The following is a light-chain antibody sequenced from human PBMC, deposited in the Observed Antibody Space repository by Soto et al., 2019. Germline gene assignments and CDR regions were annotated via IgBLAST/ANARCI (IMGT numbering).Light chain of an antibody. J-gene: IGKJ1*01. CDR3: QQYNNWPWT. V-gene: IGKV3-15*01. Sequence: EIVMTQSPATLSVSPGERATPSGRPSQGVSTNLAWNQRKPGQPPRLLFYGASTRATGIPARFSGSGSGTEFTLTISSLQSEDFAVYYCQQYNNWPWTFGQGTKVEIK. CDR2: GAS. CDR1: QGVSTN.